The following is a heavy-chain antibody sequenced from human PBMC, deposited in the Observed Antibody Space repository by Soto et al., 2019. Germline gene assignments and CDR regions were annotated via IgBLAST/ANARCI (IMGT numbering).Heavy chain of an antibody. CDR2: IKSKTDGGTT. CDR3: TTDPYSSGYYDSSGYPPM. Sequence: GGSLRLSCAASGFTFSNAWINWVRQAPGKGLEWVGRIKSKTDGGTTDYAAPVKGRFTISRDDSKNTLYLQMNSLKTEDTAVYYCTTDPYSSGYYDSSGYPPMGGQGTLVTVSS. CDR1: GFTFSNAW. D-gene: IGHD3-22*01. V-gene: IGHV3-15*07. J-gene: IGHJ4*02.